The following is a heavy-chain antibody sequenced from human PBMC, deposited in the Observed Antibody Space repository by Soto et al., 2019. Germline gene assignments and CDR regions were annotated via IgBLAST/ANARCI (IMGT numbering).Heavy chain of an antibody. CDR3: AXTHLRFLEWAYYYYGMDV. V-gene: IGHV4-34*01. CDR1: GGSFSCYY. J-gene: IGHJ6*02. Sequence: PSETLSLTCAVYGGSFSCYYWSWIRQPPGKGLEWIGEINHSGSTNYNPSLKSRVTISVDTSKNQFSLKLSSVTAADTAVYYCAXTHLRFLEWAYYYYGMDVWAQGTTVTVS. CDR2: INHSGST. D-gene: IGHD3-3*01.